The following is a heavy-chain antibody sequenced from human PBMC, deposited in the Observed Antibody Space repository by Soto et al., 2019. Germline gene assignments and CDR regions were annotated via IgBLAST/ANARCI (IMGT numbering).Heavy chain of an antibody. Sequence: ASVKVSCKASGYTFTSYGISLVLQAPGQGLEWMGWISAYNGNTNYAQKLQGRVTMTTDTSTSTAYMELRSLRSDDTAVYYCARADYGSGSYYYYYYMDVWGKGTTVTVSS. V-gene: IGHV1-18*01. CDR3: ARADYGSGSYYYYYYMDV. CDR2: ISAYNGNT. D-gene: IGHD3-10*01. J-gene: IGHJ6*03. CDR1: GYTFTSYG.